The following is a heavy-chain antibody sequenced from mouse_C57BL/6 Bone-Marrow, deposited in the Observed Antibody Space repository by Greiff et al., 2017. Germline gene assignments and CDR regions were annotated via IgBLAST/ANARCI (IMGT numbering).Heavy chain of an antibody. V-gene: IGHV1-80*01. J-gene: IGHJ2*01. CDR3: ARRANWDTVFDY. D-gene: IGHD4-1*01. CDR1: GYAFSSYW. CDR2: IYPGDGDT. Sequence: QVQLQQSGAELVKPGASVKISCKASGYAFSSYWMNWVKQRPGKGLEWIGQIYPGDGDTNYNGNFKGKATLTADKSSSTAYMQLSSLTSEYSAVYFCARRANWDTVFDYWGQGTTLTVSS.